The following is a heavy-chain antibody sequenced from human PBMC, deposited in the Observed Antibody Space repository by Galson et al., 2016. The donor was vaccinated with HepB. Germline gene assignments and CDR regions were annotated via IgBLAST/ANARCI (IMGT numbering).Heavy chain of an antibody. Sequence: LRLSCAVSGFAVNSDYMNWIRQAPGKGLEWISVIYSGGRTTYGDSVKGRFTISRDRSKNTLSLQMNSPRAEDTAVYYCARGPTVTFYGGPTWFDLWGQGTVVTVSA. CDR3: ARGPTVTFYGGPTWFDL. CDR2: IYSGGRT. V-gene: IGHV3-53*01. D-gene: IGHD2-21*02. J-gene: IGHJ5*02. CDR1: GFAVNSDY.